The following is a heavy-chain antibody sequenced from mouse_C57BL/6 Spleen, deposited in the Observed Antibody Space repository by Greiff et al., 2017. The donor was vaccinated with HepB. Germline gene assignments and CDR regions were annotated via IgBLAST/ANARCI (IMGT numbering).Heavy chain of an antibody. CDR1: GFTFSSYA. CDR2: ISDGGSYT. Sequence: EVQGVESGGGLVKPGGSLKLSCAASGFTFSSYAMSWVRQTPEKRLEWVATISDGGSYTYYPDNVKGRFTISRDNAKNNLYLQMSHLKSEDTAMYYCARSPSYGSSLWYFDVWGTGTTVTVSS. D-gene: IGHD1-1*01. CDR3: ARSPSYGSSLWYFDV. V-gene: IGHV5-4*01. J-gene: IGHJ1*03.